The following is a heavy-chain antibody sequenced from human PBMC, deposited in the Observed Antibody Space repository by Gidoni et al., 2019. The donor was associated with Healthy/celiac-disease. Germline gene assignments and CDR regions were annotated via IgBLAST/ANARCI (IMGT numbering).Heavy chain of an antibody. CDR3: AKAGNGDYAEWYFDL. CDR2: ISGSGGST. Sequence: VRLLESGGGFVQPGGSLRLSCAATGFSCSSYAMSWVRQAPGKGLEWVSSISGSGGSTYYTDSVKGRFTISRDNSKNTLYLQMNSLRAEDTAIYYCAKAGNGDYAEWYFDLWGRGTLVTVSS. CDR1: GFSCSSYA. J-gene: IGHJ2*01. V-gene: IGHV3-23*01. D-gene: IGHD4-17*01.